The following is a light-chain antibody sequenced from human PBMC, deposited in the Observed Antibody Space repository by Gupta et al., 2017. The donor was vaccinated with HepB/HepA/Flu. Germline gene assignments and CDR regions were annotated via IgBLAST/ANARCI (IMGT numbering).Light chain of an antibody. Sequence: EIVLTQSPATLSVSPGERATLSCRPSQSVSSYLAWYQQKPGQAPRLLIYDASNRAPGIPARFSGSGSGADFTITISSLEPEDSAVYYCQQRSNWPPEYTFGQGTKLEIK. CDR3: QQRSNWPPEYT. CDR2: DAS. CDR1: QSVSSY. J-gene: IGKJ2*01. V-gene: IGKV3-11*01.